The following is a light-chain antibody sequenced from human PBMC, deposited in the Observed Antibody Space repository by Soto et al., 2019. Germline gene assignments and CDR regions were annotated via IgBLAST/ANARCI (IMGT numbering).Light chain of an antibody. CDR3: QQYNNWPIT. CDR1: QSVSSN. Sequence: IVMTQSPATLSVSPVEIATLSFRASQSVSSNLAWYQQKPGQAPRLLIYGASTRATGIPARFSGSGSGTEFTLTISSLQSEDFAVYYCQQYNNWPITFGQGTRLEIK. J-gene: IGKJ5*01. CDR2: GAS. V-gene: IGKV3D-15*01.